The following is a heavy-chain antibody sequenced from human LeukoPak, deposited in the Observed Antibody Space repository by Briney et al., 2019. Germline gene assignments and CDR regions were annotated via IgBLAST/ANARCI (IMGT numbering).Heavy chain of an antibody. CDR3: ARGAYYDFWSGYPKYNWFDP. Sequence: SETLSFTCAVYGGSFSGYYWSWIRQPPGKGLEWIGEINHSGSTNYNPSLKSRVTISVDTSKNQFSLKLSSVTAADTAVYYCARGAYYDFWSGYPKYNWFDPWGQGTLVTVPS. CDR2: INHSGST. CDR1: GGSFSGYY. J-gene: IGHJ5*02. V-gene: IGHV4-34*01. D-gene: IGHD3-3*01.